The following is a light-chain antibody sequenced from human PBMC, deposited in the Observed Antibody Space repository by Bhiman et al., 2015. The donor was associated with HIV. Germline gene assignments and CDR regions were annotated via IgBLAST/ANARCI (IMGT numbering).Light chain of an antibody. V-gene: IGLV2-14*01. Sequence: QSALTQPASVSGSPGQSITISCIGTSSDVGGYTYVSWYQHHPGKAPKVMIYEVSKRPSGISNRFSGSKSGNTASLTISGLQPEDEADYYCSSYTSTTTWVFGG. CDR2: EVS. J-gene: IGLJ3*02. CDR1: SSDVGGYTY. CDR3: SSYTSTTTWV.